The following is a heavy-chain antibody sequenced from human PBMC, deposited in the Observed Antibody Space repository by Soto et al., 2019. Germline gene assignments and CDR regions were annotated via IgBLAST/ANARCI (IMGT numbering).Heavy chain of an antibody. CDR3: ARDVPVVVATVYYYYYYMDV. Sequence: QVQLVQSGAEVKKPGAPVKVSCKASGYTFTSYGISWVRQAPGQGLEWMGWISAYNGNTNYAQKLQGRVTMTTDTSTSTAYMELRSLRSDDTAVYYCARDVPVVVATVYYYYYYMDVWGKGTTVTVSS. CDR1: GYTFTSYG. D-gene: IGHD2-15*01. CDR2: ISAYNGNT. J-gene: IGHJ6*03. V-gene: IGHV1-18*01.